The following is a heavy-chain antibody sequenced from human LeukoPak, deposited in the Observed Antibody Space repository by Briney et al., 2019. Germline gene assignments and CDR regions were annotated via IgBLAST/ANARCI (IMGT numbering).Heavy chain of an antibody. J-gene: IGHJ4*02. CDR2: VSTSGVGT. D-gene: IGHD3-16*01. CDR3: AKDYAVGSIDY. V-gene: IGHV3-23*01. CDR1: GFTFSSYD. Sequence: GGSLRLSCAASGFTFSSYDMTWVRRAPGKGLEWVSSVSTSGVGTYYADSVRGRFTISRDNSKNTVFLQMNSLRAEDSAVYYCAKDYAVGSIDYWGQGTLVTVSS.